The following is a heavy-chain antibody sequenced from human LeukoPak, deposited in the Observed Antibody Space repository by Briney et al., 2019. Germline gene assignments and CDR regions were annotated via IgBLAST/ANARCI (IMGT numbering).Heavy chain of an antibody. CDR1: GYIFTTYG. Sequence: ASVRVSCKASGYIFTTYGISWVRQAPGRGLEWTGWISTNKGNTNYAQRLQGRVTMTADTSTSTAYMELRSLRSDDTAIYYCVRDIQWRFDPWGQGTLVTVSS. CDR3: VRDIQWRFDP. CDR2: ISTNKGNT. V-gene: IGHV1-18*01. D-gene: IGHD2-8*01. J-gene: IGHJ5*02.